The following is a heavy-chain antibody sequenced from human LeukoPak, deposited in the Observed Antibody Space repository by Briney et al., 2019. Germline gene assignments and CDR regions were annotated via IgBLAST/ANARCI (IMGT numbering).Heavy chain of an antibody. J-gene: IGHJ5*02. CDR3: AKDISNYDFWSGFYT. CDR1: GFTFDDYA. V-gene: IGHV3-43*02. CDR2: ISGDGGST. D-gene: IGHD3-3*01. Sequence: GGSLRLSCAASGFTFDDYAMYWVRQAPGKGLEWVPLISGDGGSTYYADSVKGRFTISRDNSKNSLYLQMNSLRTEDTALYYCAKDISNYDFWSGFYTWGQGTLVTVSS.